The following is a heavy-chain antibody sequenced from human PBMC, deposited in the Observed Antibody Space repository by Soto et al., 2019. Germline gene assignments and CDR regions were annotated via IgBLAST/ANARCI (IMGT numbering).Heavy chain of an antibody. V-gene: IGHV3-21*01. D-gene: IGHD2-15*01. CDR1: GFTFRNYA. Sequence: EVQLVESGGGLVKPGGSLRLSCGASGFTFRNYAMNWVRQAPGKGLEWVSSISSSNTYIYYADSLEGRFTVSRDNARNSMYLQMNSLRAEDTAVYYCARSRPPAYCSDNSCSGGDYWGQGTLVTVSS. CDR3: ARSRPPAYCSDNSCSGGDY. CDR2: ISSSNTYI. J-gene: IGHJ4*02.